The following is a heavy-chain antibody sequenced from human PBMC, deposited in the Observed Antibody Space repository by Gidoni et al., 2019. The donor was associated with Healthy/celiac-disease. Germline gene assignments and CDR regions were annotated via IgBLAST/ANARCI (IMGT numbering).Heavy chain of an antibody. CDR3: ARDNDYGDY. V-gene: IGHV3-48*02. J-gene: IGHJ4*02. CDR2: ISSSSSTI. Sequence: EVQLVESGGGLVQPGGSLRLSCAASGFTFSSYSMNWVRQAPGKGLEWVSYISSSSSTIYYADSVKGRFTISRDNAKNSLYLKMNSLRDEDTAVYYCARDNDYGDYWGQGTLVTVSS. CDR1: GFTFSSYS.